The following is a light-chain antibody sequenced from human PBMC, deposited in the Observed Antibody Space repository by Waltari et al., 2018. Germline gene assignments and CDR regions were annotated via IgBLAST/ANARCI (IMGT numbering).Light chain of an antibody. J-gene: IGLJ2*01. CDR3: SSYAGSNNPV. CDR2: EVS. V-gene: IGLV2-8*01. CDR1: SSDVGGYNY. Sequence: QSALTQPPSASGSPGQSVTISCTGTSSDVGGYNYVSWYQQPPGKAPNLMIYEVSKRPSGVPDRFSGSKSGNTASLTVSGLQAEDEADYYCSSYAGSNNPVFGGGTKLTVL.